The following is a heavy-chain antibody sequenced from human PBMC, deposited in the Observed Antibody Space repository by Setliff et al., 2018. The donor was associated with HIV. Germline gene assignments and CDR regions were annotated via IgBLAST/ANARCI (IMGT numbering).Heavy chain of an antibody. J-gene: IGHJ4*02. V-gene: IGHV3-53*01. CDR2: IYVGDTT. D-gene: IGHD2-2*01. Sequence: PGGSLRLSCTVSGFTFTSYAMSWVRQAPGKGLEWVSVIYVGDTTYYADSVKGRFTISRDNSKNTLYLQMNSLRAEDTAVYYCAGYHRGWGQGTLVTVSS. CDR3: AGYHRG. CDR1: GFTFTSYA.